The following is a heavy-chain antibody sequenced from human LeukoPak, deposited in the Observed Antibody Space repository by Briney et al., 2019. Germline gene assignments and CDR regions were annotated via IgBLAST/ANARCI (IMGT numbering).Heavy chain of an antibody. D-gene: IGHD3-3*01. CDR3: ARDTRKQMYYDFWSGPTPRGFDY. V-gene: IGHV3-7*01. J-gene: IGHJ4*02. CDR1: GFTFSSYW. CDR2: MKEDGSEK. Sequence: PGESLRLSCAASGFTFSSYWMTWVRQAPGKGLEWVACMKEDGSEKYYVDSVKGRFTISRDNAKNSLYLQMNSLRAEATAVYYCARDTRKQMYYDFWSGPTPRGFDYWGQGTLVTVSS.